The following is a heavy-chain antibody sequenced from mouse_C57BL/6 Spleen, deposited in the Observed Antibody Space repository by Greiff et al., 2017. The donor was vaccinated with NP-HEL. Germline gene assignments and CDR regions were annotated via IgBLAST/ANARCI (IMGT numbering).Heavy chain of an antibody. CDR1: GYTFTDYY. CDR2: INPYNGGT. V-gene: IGHV1-19*01. Sequence: VQLQQSGPVLVKPGASVKMSCKASGYTFTDYYMNWVKQSHGKSLEWIGVINPYNGGTSYNQKFKGKATLTVDKSSSTAYMELNSLTSEDSAVYYCARPHSSGTFAYWGQGTLVTVSA. CDR3: ARPHSSGTFAY. D-gene: IGHD3-2*02. J-gene: IGHJ3*01.